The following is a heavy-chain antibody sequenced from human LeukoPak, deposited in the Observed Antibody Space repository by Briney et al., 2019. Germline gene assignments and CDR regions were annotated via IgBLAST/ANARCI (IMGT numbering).Heavy chain of an antibody. D-gene: IGHD3-9*01. J-gene: IGHJ3*02. CDR3: ARDRNFDWLSDAFDI. CDR2: ISYDGSNK. CDR1: GFTFSSYG. V-gene: IGHV3-30*03. Sequence: GRSLRLSCAASGFTFSSYGMHWVRQAPGKGLEWVAVISYDGSNKYYADSVKGRFTISRDNAKNSLYLQMNSLRAEDTAVYYCARDRNFDWLSDAFDIWGQGTMVTVSS.